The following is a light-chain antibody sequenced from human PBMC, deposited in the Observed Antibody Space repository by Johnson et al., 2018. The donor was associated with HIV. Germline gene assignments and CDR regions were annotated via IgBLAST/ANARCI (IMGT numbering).Light chain of an antibody. Sequence: QSVLTQPPSVSAAPGQKVTISCSGSSSNIGNNYVSWYQQVPGTAPKLLIYDNNKRPSGIPDRFSGSKSGTSATLAITGLQTGDEADYYCGTWDSSLSGVFGTGTKVTVL. J-gene: IGLJ1*01. CDR1: SSNIGNNY. CDR2: DNN. CDR3: GTWDSSLSGV. V-gene: IGLV1-51*01.